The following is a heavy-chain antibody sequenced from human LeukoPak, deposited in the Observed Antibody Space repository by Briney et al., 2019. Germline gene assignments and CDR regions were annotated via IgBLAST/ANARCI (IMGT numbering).Heavy chain of an antibody. D-gene: IGHD6-6*01. CDR3: ARPNKAAQYGPFDY. V-gene: IGHV1-69*05. J-gene: IGHJ4*02. Sequence: SVKVSCKASGGTFTNYAISWVRQAPGQALEWMGGIIPVYGTASYAQNFQGKVTITTDESTSTSYLELSSLRSEDTAVYYCARPNKAAQYGPFDYWGQGTLVTVSS. CDR1: GGTFTNYA. CDR2: IIPVYGTA.